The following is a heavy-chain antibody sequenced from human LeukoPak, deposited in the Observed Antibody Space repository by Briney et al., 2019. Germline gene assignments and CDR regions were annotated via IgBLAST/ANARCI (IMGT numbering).Heavy chain of an antibody. V-gene: IGHV3-21*06. CDR1: GLTFSTSG. CDR3: ATETNGRHYDY. Sequence: GGSLRFSCTASGLTFSTSGFNWVRKAPGKGLGWVASIGPTGSDRYHADSIKGRFTISRDNANNFLYLQMNSLRAEDTAVYYCATETNGRHYDYWGQGTLLTVSS. D-gene: IGHD1-14*01. J-gene: IGHJ4*02. CDR2: IGPTGSDR.